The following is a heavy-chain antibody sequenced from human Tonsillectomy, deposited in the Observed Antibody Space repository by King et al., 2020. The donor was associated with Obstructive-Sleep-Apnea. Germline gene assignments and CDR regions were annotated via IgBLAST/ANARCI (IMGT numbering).Heavy chain of an antibody. J-gene: IGHJ3*01. Sequence: QLVQSGSELKKPGASVKVSCKASGYTFIEYAMNWVRRAPGQGLQWMGWINTETGDPTYAQGFTGRFVFSLDTSVTTAYLQITSLRTEDTAIYYCARDFTTTDTTGLWGQGTMVTVSS. D-gene: IGHD4-17*01. CDR3: ARDFTTTDTTGL. V-gene: IGHV7-4-1*02. CDR1: GYTFIEYA. CDR2: INTETGDP.